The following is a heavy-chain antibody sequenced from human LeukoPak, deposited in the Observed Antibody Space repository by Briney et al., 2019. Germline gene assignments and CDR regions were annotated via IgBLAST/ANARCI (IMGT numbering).Heavy chain of an antibody. V-gene: IGHV3-7*01. J-gene: IGHJ1*01. D-gene: IGHD6-13*01. CDR3: ARDEQQLYFQH. CDR1: GFTFNRRG. CDR2: IKQDGSEK. Sequence: GGSLRLSCAASGFTFNRRGMHWVRQAPGKGLEWVANIKQDGSEKYYVDSVKGRFTISRDNAKNSLYLQMNSLRAEDTAVYYCARDEQQLYFQHWGQGTLVTVSS.